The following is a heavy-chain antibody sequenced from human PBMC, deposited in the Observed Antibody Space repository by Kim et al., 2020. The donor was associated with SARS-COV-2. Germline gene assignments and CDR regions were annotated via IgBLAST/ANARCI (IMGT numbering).Heavy chain of an antibody. V-gene: IGHV3-15*01. Sequence: GRFTISRDDSKNTLYLQMKSLKTEDTAVYYCTTRSVPYDYVWGSYRRYDYWGQGTLVTVSS. J-gene: IGHJ4*02. D-gene: IGHD3-16*02. CDR3: TTRSVPYDYVWGSYRRYDY.